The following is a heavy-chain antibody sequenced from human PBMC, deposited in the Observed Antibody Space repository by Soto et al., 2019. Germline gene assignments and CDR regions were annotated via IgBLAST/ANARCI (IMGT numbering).Heavy chain of an antibody. CDR3: ARSTGSGFRPGTHRFNWFDP. V-gene: IGHV1-69*01. CDR2: IIPIFRTP. CDR1: GVTFSSFA. D-gene: IGHD5-12*01. J-gene: IGHJ5*02. Sequence: QVQLVQSGAEVKQPGSSVKASCQASGVTFSSFAISWVRQAPGQGLEWMGGIIPIFRTPNYAQNFQGRVTITADESTSSVYMELSRLRSEDTAVYYCARSTGSGFRPGTHRFNWFDPWGQGTLVTVSS.